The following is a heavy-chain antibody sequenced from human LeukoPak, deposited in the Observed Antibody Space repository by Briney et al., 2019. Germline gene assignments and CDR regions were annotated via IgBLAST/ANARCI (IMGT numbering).Heavy chain of an antibody. CDR3: ARERPAAHHDAFDI. CDR2: IYYSGST. D-gene: IGHD2-2*01. Sequence: SETLSLTCTVSGGSISSYYWSWLRQPPGKGLEWLGYIYYSGSTNYNPSLKSRVTISVDTSKNQFSLKLSSVTAADTAVYYCARERPAAHHDAFDIWGQGTMVTVSS. V-gene: IGHV4-59*01. J-gene: IGHJ3*02. CDR1: GGSISSYY.